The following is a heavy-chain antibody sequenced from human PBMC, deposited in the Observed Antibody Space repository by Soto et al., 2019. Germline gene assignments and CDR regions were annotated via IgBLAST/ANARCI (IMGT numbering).Heavy chain of an antibody. V-gene: IGHV4-31*03. D-gene: IGHD3-22*01. CDR3: ARIPYYYDSSGFDY. Sequence: QVQLQESGPGLVKPSETLSLTCSVSGGSISTDDYYWSWIRQHPGKGLEWIGYMHSSGLSYYNPSLESRVTMTVDTSKNQFSLNVNSVTAADTAVYYCARIPYYYDSSGFDYWGQGTLVTVSS. J-gene: IGHJ4*02. CDR1: GGSISTDDYY. CDR2: MHSSGLS.